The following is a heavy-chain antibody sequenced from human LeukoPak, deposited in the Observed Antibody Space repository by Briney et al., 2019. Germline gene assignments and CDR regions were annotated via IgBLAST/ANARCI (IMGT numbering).Heavy chain of an antibody. D-gene: IGHD6-6*01. V-gene: IGHV4-34*01. J-gene: IGHJ4*02. CDR3: ARPYSSSSGIDY. Sequence: PSETLSLTCAVYGGSFSGYYWSWIRQPPGKGLEWIGGIYYSGSTYYNPSLKSRVTISVDTSKNQFSLKLSSVTAADTAVYYCARPYSSSSGIDYWGQGTLVTVSS. CDR1: GGSFSGYY. CDR2: IYYSGST.